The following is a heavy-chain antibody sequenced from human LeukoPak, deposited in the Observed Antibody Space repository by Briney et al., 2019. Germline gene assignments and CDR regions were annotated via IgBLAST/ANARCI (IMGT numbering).Heavy chain of an antibody. CDR3: ARQSYYGSGRRDDAFDI. J-gene: IGHJ3*02. CDR1: GDSISGSY. CDR2: IHYSGST. Sequence: SETLSLTCTVSGDSISGSYWTWIRQPPGKGLEWFGYIHYSGSTNYNPSLKSRVTISLNTSKNQFSLNLSSVTAADTAVYYCARQSYYGSGRRDDAFDIWGQGTMVTVSS. D-gene: IGHD3-10*01. V-gene: IGHV4-59*08.